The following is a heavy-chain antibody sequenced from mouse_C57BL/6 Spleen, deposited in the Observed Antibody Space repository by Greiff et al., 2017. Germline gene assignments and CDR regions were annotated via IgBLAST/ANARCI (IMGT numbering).Heavy chain of an antibody. CDR1: GYTFTSYW. CDR3: ARSPSTTVVGGGYFDY. V-gene: IGHV1-69*01. D-gene: IGHD1-1*01. J-gene: IGHJ2*01. Sequence: QVQLQQPGAELVMPGASVKLSCKASGYTFTSYWMHWVKQRPGQGLEWIGEIDPSDSYTNYNQKFKGKSTLTVDKSSSTAYMQLSSLTSEDSAVYYWARSPSTTVVGGGYFDYWGQGTTLTVSS. CDR2: IDPSDSYT.